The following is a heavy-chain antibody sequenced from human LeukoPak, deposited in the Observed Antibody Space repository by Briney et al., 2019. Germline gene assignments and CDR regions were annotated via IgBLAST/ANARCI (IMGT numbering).Heavy chain of an antibody. CDR2: INGDSGKT. CDR1: GYTFTTYA. J-gene: IGHJ5*02. D-gene: IGHD3-9*01. V-gene: IGHV1-3*01. Sequence: ASVKVSCKASGYTFTTYAMHWVRQAPGQRLEWMGWINGDSGKTKYSQKLQGRVTITRDTSAYTAYMELKSLSSADTAVYFCARAPYDILTGYSLNWFDPWGQGTLVTVSS. CDR3: ARAPYDILTGYSLNWFDP.